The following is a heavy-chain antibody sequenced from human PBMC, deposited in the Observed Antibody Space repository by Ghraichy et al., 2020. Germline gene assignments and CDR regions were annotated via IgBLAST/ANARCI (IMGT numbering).Heavy chain of an antibody. CDR3: ARDPSGYYDSSGYNYYDY. J-gene: IGHJ4*02. D-gene: IGHD3-22*01. Sequence: LTCAASGFTFSRFWMTWVRQVPGKGLEWVANIKEDGSEKYYVDSVRGRFTISRDNAKNSLFLQMNSLRAEDTAVYYCARDPSGYYDSSGYNYYDYWGQGSLVTVSS. CDR1: GFTFSRFW. CDR2: IKEDGSEK. V-gene: IGHV3-7*03.